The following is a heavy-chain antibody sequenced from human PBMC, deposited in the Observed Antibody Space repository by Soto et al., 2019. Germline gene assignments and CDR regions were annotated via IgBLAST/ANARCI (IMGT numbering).Heavy chain of an antibody. J-gene: IGHJ4*02. D-gene: IGHD1-26*01. CDR1: GGSINTNNW. V-gene: IGHV4-4*02. Sequence: QVQLKESGPGLVNPSGTLSLTCAASGGSINTNNWWSWVRQPPGKGLEWIGEIFHRGSTNYNPSFKSRVTISLDKSNNHFSLKLISVTAADTAVYYCVRGALRAPATFDYWGQGTPVTVSS. CDR3: VRGALRAPATFDY. CDR2: IFHRGST.